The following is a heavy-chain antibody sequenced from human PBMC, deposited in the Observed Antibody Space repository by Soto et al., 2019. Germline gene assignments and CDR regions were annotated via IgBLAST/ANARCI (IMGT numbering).Heavy chain of an antibody. V-gene: IGHV1-2*02. Sequence: SSVKVSCKASGYTFTGYYMHWVRQAPGQGLEWMGWINPNSGGTNCAQKFQGRVTMTRDTSISTAYMELSRLRSDDTAVYYCARANIVVVTAARLKWFDPWGQGTLVTVSS. CDR2: INPNSGGT. J-gene: IGHJ5*02. D-gene: IGHD2-2*01. CDR1: GYTFTGYY. CDR3: ARANIVVVTAARLKWFDP.